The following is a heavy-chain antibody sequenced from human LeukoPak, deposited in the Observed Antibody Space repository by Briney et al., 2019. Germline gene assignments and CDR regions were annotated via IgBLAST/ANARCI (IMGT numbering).Heavy chain of an antibody. Sequence: ASVKVSCKASGYTFTGYYMHWVRQAPGQGLEWMGWINPNSGGTNYAQKFQGRVTMTRDTSISTAYMELSRLRSDDTAVYYCARIAGPRENIDYWGQGTLVTVSS. CDR3: ARIAGPRENIDY. J-gene: IGHJ4*02. CDR1: GYTFTGYY. CDR2: INPNSGGT. V-gene: IGHV1-2*02.